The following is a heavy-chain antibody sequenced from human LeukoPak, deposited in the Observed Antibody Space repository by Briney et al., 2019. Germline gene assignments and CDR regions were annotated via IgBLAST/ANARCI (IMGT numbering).Heavy chain of an antibody. CDR3: ARGYYYGSGSYPVVYYYYMDV. Sequence: SETLSLTCTVSGGSISSYYWSWIRQPPGKGLERIGYIYYSGSTNYNPSLKSRVTISVDTSKNQFSLKLSSVTAADTAVYYCARGYYYGSGSYPVVYYYYMDVWGKGTTVTISS. CDR2: IYYSGST. CDR1: GGSISSYY. V-gene: IGHV4-59*01. D-gene: IGHD3-10*01. J-gene: IGHJ6*03.